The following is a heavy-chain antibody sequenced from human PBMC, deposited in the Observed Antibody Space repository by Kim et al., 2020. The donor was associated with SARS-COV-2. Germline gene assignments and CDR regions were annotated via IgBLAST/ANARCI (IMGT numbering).Heavy chain of an antibody. V-gene: IGHV3-23*01. Sequence: YYADSVKGRFTISRDNSKNTLYLQMNSLRAEDTAVYYCAKSAIVYGMDVWGQGTTVTVSS. J-gene: IGHJ6*02. CDR3: AKSAIVYGMDV. D-gene: IGHD3-16*02.